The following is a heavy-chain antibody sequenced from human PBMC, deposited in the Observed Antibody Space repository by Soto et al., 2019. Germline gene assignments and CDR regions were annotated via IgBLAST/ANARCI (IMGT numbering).Heavy chain of an antibody. V-gene: IGHV3-23*01. CDR1: GFTFSSYA. D-gene: IGHD2-15*01. CDR3: AKRRGAGGHFDY. Sequence: GSLRLSCSASGFTFSSYAMGWVRQGPGKGLEWVAVVSIGGSTHYADSVRGRFTISRDNSKNTLSLQMNSLTAEDTAVYFCAKRRGAGGHFDYWGQGALVTVSS. CDR2: VSIGGST. J-gene: IGHJ4*02.